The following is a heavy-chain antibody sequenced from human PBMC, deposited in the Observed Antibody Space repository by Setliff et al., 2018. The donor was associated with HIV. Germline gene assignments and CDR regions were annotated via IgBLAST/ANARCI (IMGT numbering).Heavy chain of an antibody. J-gene: IGHJ6*03. CDR2: IYSAGAT. CDR1: GDSIISSRRF. D-gene: IGHD3-10*01. V-gene: IGHV4-31*11. Sequence: SETLSLTCAVSGDSIISSRRFWGWIRQRPGKGLEWIGYIYSAGATYYSPSLKSRVTISVEASNSQFFLSLSSVTAADTAVYYCARAVIRREDRGMWTKLWSAPNHMDVWGKGITVTVSS. CDR3: ARAVIRREDRGMWTKLWSAPNHMDV.